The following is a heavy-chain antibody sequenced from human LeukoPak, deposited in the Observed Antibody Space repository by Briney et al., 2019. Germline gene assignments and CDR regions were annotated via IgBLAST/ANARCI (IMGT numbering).Heavy chain of an antibody. V-gene: IGHV1-2*04. CDR2: INPNSGGT. J-gene: IGHJ4*02. Sequence: GASVKVPCKASGYTFTGYYMHWVRQAPGQGLEWMGWINPNSGGTNYAQKFQGWVTMTRDTSISTAYMELSRLRSDDTAVYYCARGVGIAAAGTLDYWGQGTLVTVSS. CDR3: ARGVGIAAAGTLDY. CDR1: GYTFTGYY. D-gene: IGHD6-13*01.